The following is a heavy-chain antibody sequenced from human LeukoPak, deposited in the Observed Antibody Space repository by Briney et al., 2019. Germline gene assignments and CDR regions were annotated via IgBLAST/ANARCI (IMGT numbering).Heavy chain of an antibody. D-gene: IGHD6-13*01. CDR2: LNGDGDYT. CDR1: GFTFSSYW. Sequence: GGSLRLSCAVSGFTFSSYWMYWVRQAPEKGLVWVSRLNGDGDYTNYEDSVRGRFTISRDNAKNTLYLQMNSLRADDTAVYYCARIGAGSSRDYWGQGTLVTVSS. CDR3: ARIGAGSSRDY. J-gene: IGHJ4*02. V-gene: IGHV3-74*01.